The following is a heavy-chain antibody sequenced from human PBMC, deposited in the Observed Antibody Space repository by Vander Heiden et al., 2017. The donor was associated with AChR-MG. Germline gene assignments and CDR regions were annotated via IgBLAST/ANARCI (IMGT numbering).Heavy chain of an antibody. CDR2: ISGSGGST. CDR1: GSTCSSYA. D-gene: IGHD3-22*01. Sequence: EVQLLDSGGGLAQPGGSLRLSCAACGSTCSSYAMGWVRQAPGKGLEWVSAISGSGGSTYYADSVKGRFTISRDNSKNTLYLQRNSLRAEDTAVYYCAKDPNPVDSSGSPYYGMDVWGQGTTVTVSS. J-gene: IGHJ6*02. CDR3: AKDPNPVDSSGSPYYGMDV. V-gene: IGHV3-23*01.